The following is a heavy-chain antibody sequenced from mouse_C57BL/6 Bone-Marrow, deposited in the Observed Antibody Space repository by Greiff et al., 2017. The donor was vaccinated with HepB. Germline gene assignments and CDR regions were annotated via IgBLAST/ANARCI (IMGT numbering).Heavy chain of an antibody. CDR3: ARDANYGPSFYAMDY. Sequence: EVKVVESGGGLVQSGRSLRLSCATSGFTFSDFYMEWVRQAPGKGLEWIAASRNKANDYTTEYSVSVKGRFIVSRDTSQSILYLQMNALRAEDTAIYYCARDANYGPSFYAMDYWGQGTSVTVSS. D-gene: IGHD1-1*01. CDR1: GFTFSDFY. CDR2: SRNKANDYTT. J-gene: IGHJ4*01. V-gene: IGHV7-1*01.